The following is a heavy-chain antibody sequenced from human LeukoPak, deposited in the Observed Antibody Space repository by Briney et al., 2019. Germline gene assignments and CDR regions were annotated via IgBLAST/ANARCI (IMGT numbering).Heavy chain of an antibody. CDR1: GFTFGSYA. D-gene: IGHD2-15*01. J-gene: IGHJ4*02. CDR3: AKFSLVVMTASAVCDY. V-gene: IGHV3-23*01. Sequence: PGGSLRLSCAASGFTFGSYAMAWVRQAPGKGLDWVSGISGSGGTTYYTDSVKGRFTISRDNSKNTVYLQMDSLRAEDTAVYCCAKFSLVVMTASAVCDYWGQGTLVTVSS. CDR2: ISGSGGTT.